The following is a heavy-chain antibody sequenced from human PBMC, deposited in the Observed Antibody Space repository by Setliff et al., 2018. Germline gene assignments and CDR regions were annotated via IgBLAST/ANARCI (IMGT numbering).Heavy chain of an antibody. CDR1: GFTFSSYW. CDR2: VSSGGGTT. J-gene: IGHJ4*02. D-gene: IGHD1-26*01. CDR3: AREAEGATAVFDF. Sequence: PGGSLRLSCAASGFTFSSYWMSWVRQAPGKGLEWLSYVSSGGGTTFYADSVKGRFTISRDNAKESLYLHMNSLRAEDTAVYFCAREAEGATAVFDFWGQGTLVTVSS. V-gene: IGHV3-48*04.